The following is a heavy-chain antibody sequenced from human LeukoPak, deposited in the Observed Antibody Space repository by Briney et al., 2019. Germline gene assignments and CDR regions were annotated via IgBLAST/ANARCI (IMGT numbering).Heavy chain of an antibody. CDR3: AELGMIGGV. V-gene: IGHV3-11*04. CDR1: GFSLTNAW. D-gene: IGHD3-10*02. J-gene: IGHJ6*04. CDR2: ISSSGSTI. Sequence: PGGSLRLSCAASGFSLTNAWMSWVRQAPGKGLEWVSYISSSGSTIYYADSVKGRFTISRDNAKNSLYLQMNSLRAEDTAVYYCAELGMIGGVWGKGTTVTISS.